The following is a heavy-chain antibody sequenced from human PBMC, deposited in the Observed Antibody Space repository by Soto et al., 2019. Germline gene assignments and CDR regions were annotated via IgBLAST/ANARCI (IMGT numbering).Heavy chain of an antibody. CDR3: AAVFAL. Sequence: EVQLVESGGGLVQPGGSLRVSCAASGFTLRSHRIHWVRQVPGKGLEWVSRIDTDGGGTSYADSVKGRFTISTDNAKNRVDLQMNGLRREDTAVYFCAAVFALWGQGTLVPVSS. D-gene: IGHD2-8*01. J-gene: IGHJ4*02. CDR1: GFTLRSHR. CDR2: IDTDGGGT. V-gene: IGHV3-74*01.